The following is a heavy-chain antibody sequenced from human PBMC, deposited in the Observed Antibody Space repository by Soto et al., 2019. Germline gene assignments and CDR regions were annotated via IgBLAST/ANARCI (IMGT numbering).Heavy chain of an antibody. CDR2: ISGSGGST. Sequence: EVQLLESGGGLVQPGGSLRLSCAASGFTFSSYDMSWVRQAPGKGLAWVSAISGSGGSTYYADSVKGRFTISRDNSKNTLYRQMTSLRAEYTAVYYCASEYSSSPWDDAFDIWGQGTMVTVSS. D-gene: IGHD6-6*01. CDR3: ASEYSSSPWDDAFDI. CDR1: GFTFSSYD. V-gene: IGHV3-23*01. J-gene: IGHJ3*02.